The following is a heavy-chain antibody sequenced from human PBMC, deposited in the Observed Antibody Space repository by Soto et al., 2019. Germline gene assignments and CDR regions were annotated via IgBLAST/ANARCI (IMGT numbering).Heavy chain of an antibody. Sequence: ASVKVSCKASGYTFTSYGISWVRQAPGQGLEWMGWISAYNGNTNYAQKLQGRVTMTTDTSTSTAYMELRSLRSDDTAVYYCARVATMVRDLPHGAFDIGGQGTMVTVSS. D-gene: IGHD3-10*01. J-gene: IGHJ3*02. CDR2: ISAYNGNT. V-gene: IGHV1-18*01. CDR1: GYTFTSYG. CDR3: ARVATMVRDLPHGAFDI.